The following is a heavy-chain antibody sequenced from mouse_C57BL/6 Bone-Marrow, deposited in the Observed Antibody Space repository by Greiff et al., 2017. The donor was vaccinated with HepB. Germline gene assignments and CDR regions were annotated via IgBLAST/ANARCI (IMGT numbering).Heavy chain of an antibody. CDR3: ARYGNYPAMDY. D-gene: IGHD2-1*01. V-gene: IGHV5-16*01. Sequence: EVQLQESEGGLVQPGSSMKLSCTASGFTFSDYYMAWVRQVPEKGLEWVANINYDGSSTYYLDSLKSRFIISRDNAKNILYLQMSSLKSEDTATYYCARYGNYPAMDYWGQGTSVTVSS. CDR1: GFTFSDYY. J-gene: IGHJ4*01. CDR2: INYDGSST.